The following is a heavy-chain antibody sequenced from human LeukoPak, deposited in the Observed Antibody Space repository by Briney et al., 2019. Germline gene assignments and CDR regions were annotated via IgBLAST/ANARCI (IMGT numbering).Heavy chain of an antibody. CDR3: ARGNGPENA. D-gene: IGHD2-8*01. J-gene: IGHJ5*02. CDR2: INPSSGDT. CDR1: GYTLIGYY. Sequence: ASAKVSCKASGYTLIGYYQYWGRQGPGHGPEWIGWINPSSGDTDYPQKFQGRVTMTRDTSINTGYMELRRLTSDGTAVYYCARGNGPENAWGQGTLVTVSS. V-gene: IGHV1-2*02.